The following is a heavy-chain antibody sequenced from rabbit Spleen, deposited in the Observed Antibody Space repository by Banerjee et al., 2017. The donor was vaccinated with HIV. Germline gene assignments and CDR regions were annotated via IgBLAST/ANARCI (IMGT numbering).Heavy chain of an antibody. D-gene: IGHD4-1*01. J-gene: IGHJ4*01. CDR1: TFSFSSNW. Sequence: QEQLEESGGDLVKPEGSLTLTCTASTFSFSSNWICWVRQAPGKGLEWIACIHGGSSGSTYYASWARGRFTLSKSSSTTVTLQMTSLTAADTATYFCARDLDDAIGWNFGWWGPGTLVTVS. V-gene: IGHV1S45*01. CDR2: IHGGSSGST. CDR3: ARDLDDAIGWNFGW.